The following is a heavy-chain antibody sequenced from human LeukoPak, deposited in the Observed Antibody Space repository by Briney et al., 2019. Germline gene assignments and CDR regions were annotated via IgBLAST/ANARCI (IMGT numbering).Heavy chain of an antibody. J-gene: IGHJ4*02. V-gene: IGHV3-23*01. CDR2: ISGSGGST. D-gene: IGHD3-9*01. Sequence: GGSLRLSCAASGFTFSSYAMSWVRQAPGKGLGWVSAISGSGGSTYYADSVKGRFTISRDNSKNTLYLQMNSLRAEDTAVYYCAKDQHLRYFDEVDYWGQGTLVTVSS. CDR1: GFTFSSYA. CDR3: AKDQHLRYFDEVDY.